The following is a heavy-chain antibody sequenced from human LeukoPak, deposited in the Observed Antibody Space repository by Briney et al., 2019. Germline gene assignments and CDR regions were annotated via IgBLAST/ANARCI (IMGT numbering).Heavy chain of an antibody. CDR3: AKDYDLWSGYSIAHY. Sequence: GGSLRLSCAASGFTFSSYAMSWVRQAPGKGLEWASAISGSGGSTYYADSVKGRFTISRDNSKNTLYLQMNSLRAEDTAVYYCAKDYDLWSGYSIAHYWGQGTLVTVSS. V-gene: IGHV3-23*01. CDR2: ISGSGGST. D-gene: IGHD3-3*01. J-gene: IGHJ4*02. CDR1: GFTFSSYA.